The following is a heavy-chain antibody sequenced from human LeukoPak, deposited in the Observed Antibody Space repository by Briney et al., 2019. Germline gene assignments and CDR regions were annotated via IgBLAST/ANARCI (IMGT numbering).Heavy chain of an antibody. CDR2: INHSGST. CDR1: GGSFSGYY. J-gene: IGHJ4*02. V-gene: IGHV4-34*01. CDR3: ASGYSYGLRDY. D-gene: IGHD5-18*01. Sequence: KASETLSLTCAVYGGSFSGYYWSCIRQPPGKGLEWIGEINHSGSTNYNPSLKSRVTISVDTSKNQFSLKLSSVTAADTAVYYCASGYSYGLRDYWGQGTLLTVSS.